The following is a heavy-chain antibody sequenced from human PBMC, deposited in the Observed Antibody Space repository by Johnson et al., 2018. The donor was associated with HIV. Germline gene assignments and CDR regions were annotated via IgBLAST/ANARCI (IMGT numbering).Heavy chain of an antibody. CDR2: IKEDGSDK. Sequence: VQLVESGGGLVQPGGSLRLSCAASGLTFSNYWMTWVRQAPGKVLEWVATIKEDGSDKYYVDSVKGRFTISRDNAKNSLYLQMNSLRAEDTAVYYCARDWSVVAATFGAFDIWGQGTMVTVSS. V-gene: IGHV3-7*01. D-gene: IGHD2-15*01. CDR1: GLTFSNYW. CDR3: ARDWSVVAATFGAFDI. J-gene: IGHJ3*02.